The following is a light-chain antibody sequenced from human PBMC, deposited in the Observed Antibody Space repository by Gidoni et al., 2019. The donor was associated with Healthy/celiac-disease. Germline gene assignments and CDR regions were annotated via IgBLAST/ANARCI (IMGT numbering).Light chain of an antibody. CDR3: QQYGSSPYT. V-gene: IGKV3-20*01. CDR1: QSVSSSY. Sequence: EIVLTQSPGTLSLSPGERATLSCRASQSVSSSYLAWYQQKPGQAPRLLIYCASSRATDFTLTISRLEPEDFAVYYCQQYGSSPYTFGQGTKLEIK. J-gene: IGKJ2*01. CDR2: CAS.